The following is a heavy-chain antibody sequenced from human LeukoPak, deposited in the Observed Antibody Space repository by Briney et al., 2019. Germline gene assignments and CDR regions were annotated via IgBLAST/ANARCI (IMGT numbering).Heavy chain of an antibody. J-gene: IGHJ6*02. Sequence: GESLKISCKGSGYSFTSYGISWVRQAPGQGLEWMGWISAYNGNTNYAQKLQGRVTMTTDTSTSTAYMELRSLRSDDTAVYYCASLGEDYYYYGMDVWGQGTTVTVSS. CDR2: ISAYNGNT. CDR3: ASLGEDYYYYGMDV. D-gene: IGHD4-17*01. V-gene: IGHV1-18*01. CDR1: GYSFTSYG.